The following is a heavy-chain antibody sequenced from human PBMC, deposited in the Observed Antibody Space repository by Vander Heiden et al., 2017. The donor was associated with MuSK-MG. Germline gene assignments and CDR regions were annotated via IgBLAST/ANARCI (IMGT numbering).Heavy chain of an antibody. CDR1: GSTFRNYG. CDR2: ISSDGRNK. V-gene: IGHV3-30*18. D-gene: IGHD5-12*01. J-gene: IGHJ4*01. Sequence: QVQLAESGGGVVQPGGSLRLSCAASGSTFRNYGMPWVRQAPGQGLEWVAVISSDGRNKYYPDSVTGRFTISRDNSKNTLYLQMNSVRPEDTAVYYCAKDPVGYSSPFDFWGHGTLVTVSS. CDR3: AKDPVGYSSPFDF.